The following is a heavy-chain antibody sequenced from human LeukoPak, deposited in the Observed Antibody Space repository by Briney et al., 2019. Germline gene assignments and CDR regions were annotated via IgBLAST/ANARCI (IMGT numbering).Heavy chain of an antibody. CDR3: ARGEYFYGSGSYGGDWFDP. Sequence: SETMSLTCTVSGGSISSYYWSWIRQPPGKGLEWIGYIYYTGSTNYNPSLKSRVTISVDTSKNQFSLKLSSVTAADTAIYYCARGEYFYGSGSYGGDWFDPWGQGTLVTVSS. CDR1: GGSISSYY. D-gene: IGHD3-10*01. V-gene: IGHV4-59*01. J-gene: IGHJ5*02. CDR2: IYYTGST.